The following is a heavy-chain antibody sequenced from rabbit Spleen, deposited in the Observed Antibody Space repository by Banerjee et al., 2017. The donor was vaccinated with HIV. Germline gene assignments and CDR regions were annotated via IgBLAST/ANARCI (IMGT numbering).Heavy chain of an antibody. Sequence: EQLEESGGGLVKPEGSLTLTCKASGVSFSDKDVMCWVRQAPGKGLEWIACINIVTGKSVYASWAKGRIIMSRTSSTTVTLRMTSLTAADRATYFCARDLLGVIGWNFYLWGQGTLVTV. CDR1: GVSFSDKDV. D-gene: IGHD1-1*01. J-gene: IGHJ4*01. CDR2: INIVTGKS. V-gene: IGHV1S45*01. CDR3: ARDLLGVIGWNFYL.